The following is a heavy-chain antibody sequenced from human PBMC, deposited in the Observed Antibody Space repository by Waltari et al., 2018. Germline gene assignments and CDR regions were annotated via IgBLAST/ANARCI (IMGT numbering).Heavy chain of an antibody. J-gene: IGHJ4*02. CDR2: FDPEDGET. V-gene: IGHV1-24*01. CDR3: ATLGGLGRELQFDY. D-gene: IGHD1-26*01. CDR1: GYTLTELS. Sequence: QVQLVQSGAEVKKPGASVKVSCKVSGYTLTELSMHWVRQAPGKGLEWMGGFDPEDGETIYAQKFRDRVTMTEDTSTDTAYMELSSLRSEDTAVYYCATLGGLGRELQFDYWGQGTLVTVSS.